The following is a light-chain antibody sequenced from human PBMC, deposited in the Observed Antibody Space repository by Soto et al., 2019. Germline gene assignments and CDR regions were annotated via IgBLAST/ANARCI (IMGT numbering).Light chain of an antibody. J-gene: IGLJ1*01. CDR2: EVT. Sequence: QSALAQPGSVSGSPGQSITISCTGTSSDVGGYNYVSWYQQHPGKAPKLMIYEVTNRPSGVSTRFSGSESGNTASLTISGLQAEDEADYYCCSFTSGNTAYVFGTGTRSPS. CDR3: CSFTSGNTAYV. V-gene: IGLV2-14*01. CDR1: SSDVGGYNY.